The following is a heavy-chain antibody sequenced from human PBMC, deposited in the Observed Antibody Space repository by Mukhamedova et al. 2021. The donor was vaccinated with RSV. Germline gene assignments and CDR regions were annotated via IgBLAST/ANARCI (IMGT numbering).Heavy chain of an antibody. CDR2: IKQDGSEK. CDR3: AREEK. V-gene: IGHV3-7*01. Sequence: MSWVRQAPGKELEWVANIKQDGSEKYYVDSVKGRFTISRDNAKNSLSLQMNSLRAEDTAVYYCAREEKWGQGTLVTVPS. J-gene: IGHJ4*02.